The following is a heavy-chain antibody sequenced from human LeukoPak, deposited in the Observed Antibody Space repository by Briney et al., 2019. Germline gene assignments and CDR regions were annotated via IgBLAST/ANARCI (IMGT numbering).Heavy chain of an antibody. D-gene: IGHD2-15*01. CDR2: IYHSGST. CDR1: GDSINTNHW. V-gene: IGHV4-4*02. Sequence: SGTLSLTCAVSGDSINTNHWWSWVRPAPGKGLEWIGEIYHSGSTNYNPSLKSRVSISVDKSKNQFSLRLNSVTAADTAVYYCASARWDYWGQGTLVTVSS. J-gene: IGHJ4*02. CDR3: ASARWDY.